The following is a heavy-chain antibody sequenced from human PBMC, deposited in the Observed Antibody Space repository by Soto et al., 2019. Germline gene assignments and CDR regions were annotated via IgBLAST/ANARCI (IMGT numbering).Heavy chain of an antibody. D-gene: IGHD3-3*01. V-gene: IGHV3-23*01. J-gene: IGHJ4*02. CDR1: GFTFSSYA. CDR2: ISGSGGST. CDR3: AKPSGVEWLLYDAYFDY. Sequence: EVQLLESGGGLVQPGGSLRLSCAASGFTFSSYAMSWVRQAPGKGLEWVSAISGSGGSTYYADSVKGRFTISRDNSKNTLYLQMNSLRAEDTAVYYCAKPSGVEWLLYDAYFDYWGQGPLVTVSS.